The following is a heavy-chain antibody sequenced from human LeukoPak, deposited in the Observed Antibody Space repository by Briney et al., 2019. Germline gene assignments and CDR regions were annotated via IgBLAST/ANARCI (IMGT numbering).Heavy chain of an antibody. J-gene: IGHJ4*02. Sequence: PGGSLRLFCAASGFTFSNYNMNWVRQAPGKGLEWVSSISSSSSYIYYADSVKGRFTISRDNAKNSLYLQMNSLRAEDTAVYYCAREYDSSGYVDYWGQGTLVTVSS. V-gene: IGHV3-21*01. CDR1: GFTFSNYN. CDR2: ISSSSSYI. CDR3: AREYDSSGYVDY. D-gene: IGHD3-22*01.